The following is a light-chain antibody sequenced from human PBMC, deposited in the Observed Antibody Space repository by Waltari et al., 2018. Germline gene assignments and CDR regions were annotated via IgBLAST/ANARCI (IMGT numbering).Light chain of an antibody. CDR2: DAS. CDR3: QKYGTLPAT. Sequence: EVMLTQSQGTLSLSLGGRAPLSCGASQSVSRTLAWYQQKPGQAPRLLIYDASRRATGIPDRFSGSGSGTDFSLTISRLEPEDFAVYYCQKYGTLPATFGQGTKVEIK. J-gene: IGKJ1*01. CDR1: QSVSRT. V-gene: IGKV3-20*01.